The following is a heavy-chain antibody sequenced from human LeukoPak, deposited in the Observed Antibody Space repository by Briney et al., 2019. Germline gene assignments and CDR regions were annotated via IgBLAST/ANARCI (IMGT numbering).Heavy chain of an antibody. CDR1: GGSISSSSYY. CDR2: IYYSGNT. Sequence: PSETLSLTCTVSGGSISSSSYYWGWVRQPPGKGLEWIGSIYYSGNTYYNPSLKSRVIISVDTSKNQFSLKLSSVTAADTAVYHCARDPKDYYDSSGLDYWGQGTLVTVSS. CDR3: ARDPKDYYDSSGLDY. D-gene: IGHD3-22*01. J-gene: IGHJ4*02. V-gene: IGHV4-39*07.